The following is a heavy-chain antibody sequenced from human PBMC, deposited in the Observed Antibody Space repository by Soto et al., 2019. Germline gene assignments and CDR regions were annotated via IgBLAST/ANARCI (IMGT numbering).Heavy chain of an antibody. J-gene: IGHJ4*01. CDR2: MSSNGGST. Sequence: GGSLRLSCSASGFTFSSYAMHWVRQAPGKGLEYVSAMSSNGGSTYYADSVKGKFTISRDNSKNTLYLQRSSLSAEDTAVYYCGKGYFDFWSGYYDDWGHGTLVTVSS. CDR1: GFTFSSYA. V-gene: IGHV3-64D*09. CDR3: GKGYFDFWSGYYDD. D-gene: IGHD3-3*01.